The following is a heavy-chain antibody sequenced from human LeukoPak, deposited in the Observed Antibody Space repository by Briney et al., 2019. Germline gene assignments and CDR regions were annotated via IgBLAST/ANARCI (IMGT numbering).Heavy chain of an antibody. V-gene: IGHV3-30*18. J-gene: IGHJ5*02. CDR2: ISYDGSNK. CDR3: AKEPAQWFGELWFDP. CDR1: GFTLSSYG. D-gene: IGHD3-10*01. Sequence: GRSVRLSCAAYGFTLSSYGMHWVSQAGGKGMEWVAVISYDGSNKYYADSVQGRFTISRDNSKNTLYPQMNSLRAEDTAVYYCAKEPAQWFGELWFDPWGQGTLVTVSS.